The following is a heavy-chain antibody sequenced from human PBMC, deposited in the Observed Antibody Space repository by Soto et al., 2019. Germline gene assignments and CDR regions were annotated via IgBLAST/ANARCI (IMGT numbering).Heavy chain of an antibody. Sequence: EVKLLESGGGLGQPGGSLRLSCVGSGVTFNSYAMSWVRQAPGKGLEWVSGISAGGGTTWYADAAKGRFTISRDKSKSTVFLEMNFLRAEDTAVYYCVRTGRANAEIGWGRPTFFDYWGQGMSVTVSS. CDR1: GVTFNSYA. J-gene: IGHJ4*02. CDR2: ISAGGGTT. V-gene: IGHV3-23*01. D-gene: IGHD3-16*01. CDR3: VRTGRANAEIGWGRPTFFDY.